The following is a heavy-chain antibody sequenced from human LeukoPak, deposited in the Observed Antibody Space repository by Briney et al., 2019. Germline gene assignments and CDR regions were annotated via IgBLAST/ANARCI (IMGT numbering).Heavy chain of an antibody. CDR2: ISSSSSYI. V-gene: IGHV3-21*01. D-gene: IGHD5-18*01. CDR3: ARAKVDTAMVIWFDP. CDR1: GGSISSSN. Sequence: GTLSLTCAVSGGSISSSNWWSWVRQPPGKGLEWVSSISSSSSYIYYADSVKGRFTISRDNAKNSLYLQMNSLRAEDTAVYYCARAKVDTAMVIWFDPWGQGTLVTVSS. J-gene: IGHJ5*02.